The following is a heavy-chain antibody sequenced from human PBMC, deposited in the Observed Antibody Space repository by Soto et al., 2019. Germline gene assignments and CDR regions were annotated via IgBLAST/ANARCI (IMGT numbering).Heavy chain of an antibody. V-gene: IGHV3-74*01. D-gene: IGHD1-26*01. Sequence: GGSLRLSCAASGFTFSSYWMHWVRQAPGKGLVWVSRINSDGSSTSFADTVKGRFTISRDNAKNTLYLQINSLRAEDTAVYYCARRAGATMEDAFDIWGQGTMVTVSS. J-gene: IGHJ3*02. CDR1: GFTFSSYW. CDR3: ARRAGATMEDAFDI. CDR2: INSDGSST.